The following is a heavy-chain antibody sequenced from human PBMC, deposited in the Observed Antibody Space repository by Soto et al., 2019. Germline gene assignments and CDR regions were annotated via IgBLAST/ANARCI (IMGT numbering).Heavy chain of an antibody. CDR2: IWYDGSSE. CDR1: GFTFSRYG. CDR3: ARDLDWGYYAMAV. D-gene: IGHD3-16*01. V-gene: IGHV3-33*01. J-gene: IGHJ6*02. Sequence: QVEVVESGGGVVQPGRSLRLSCAAPGFTFSRYGMHWVRQAPGKGLEWVALIWYDGSSEYYADSVKGRFTISRDNSKNPLYLQMNSLRGAQTAVYYCARDLDWGYYAMAVWCQGTTVTLPS.